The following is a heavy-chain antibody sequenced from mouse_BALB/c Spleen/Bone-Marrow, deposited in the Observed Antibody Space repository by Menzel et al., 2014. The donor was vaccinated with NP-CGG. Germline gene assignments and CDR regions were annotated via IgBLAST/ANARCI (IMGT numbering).Heavy chain of an antibody. D-gene: IGHD1-1*01. CDR3: ARSEGIYYYGSSYALDY. Sequence: LVKTGASVKISCKASDYSFTDYYMHWVKQTHGKSLEWIGYISCYNGATSYNQKFKGKATFTVDTSSSPAYMQFSSLTAEDSAVYYCARSEGIYYYGSSYALDYWGQGTSVTVSS. CDR1: DYSFTDYY. V-gene: IGHV1S34*01. CDR2: ISCYNGAT. J-gene: IGHJ4*01.